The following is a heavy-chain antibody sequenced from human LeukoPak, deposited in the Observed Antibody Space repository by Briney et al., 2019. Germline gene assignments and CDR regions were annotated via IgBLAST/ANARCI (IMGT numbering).Heavy chain of an antibody. CDR3: ARDCSSTACQGPVLDF. D-gene: IGHD6-13*01. CDR1: GYTFTSHY. Sequence: ASVKISCKASGYTFTSHYVHWVRQAPGQGLEWMGIIHPSGGNPSSTENVQGRFTMTRDTSTSTVYLELRSLTSQDTAVYYCARDCSSTACQGPVLDFWGQGTLVTVSS. J-gene: IGHJ4*02. V-gene: IGHV1-46*01. CDR2: IHPSGGNP.